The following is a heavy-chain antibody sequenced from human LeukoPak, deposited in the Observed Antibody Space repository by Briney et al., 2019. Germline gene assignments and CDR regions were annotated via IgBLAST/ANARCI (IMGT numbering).Heavy chain of an antibody. Sequence: GASVKVSCKASGYTFTSYYMHWVRQAPGQGLEWVSRINPYGGNTSYAQKFQGRVTMTRDTSTKTLYMELSSLTSEDMAVYYCARGDGSSWAKEFDFWGQGTLVTVSS. D-gene: IGHD6-13*01. CDR3: ARGDGSSWAKEFDF. J-gene: IGHJ4*02. V-gene: IGHV1-46*01. CDR2: INPYGGNT. CDR1: GYTFTSYY.